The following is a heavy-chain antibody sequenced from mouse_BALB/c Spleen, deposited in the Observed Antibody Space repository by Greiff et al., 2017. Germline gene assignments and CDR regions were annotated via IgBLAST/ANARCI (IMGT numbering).Heavy chain of an antibody. CDR1: GFNIKDTY. J-gene: IGHJ4*01. Sequence: EVNLVESGAELVKPGASVKLSCTASGFNIKDTYMHWVKQRPEQGLEWIGRIDPANGNTKYDPKFQGKATITADTSSNTAYLQLSSLTSEDTAVYYCARSELGLHAMDYWGQGTSVTVSS. CDR3: ARSELGLHAMDY. CDR2: IDPANGNT. D-gene: IGHD4-1*01. V-gene: IGHV14-3*02.